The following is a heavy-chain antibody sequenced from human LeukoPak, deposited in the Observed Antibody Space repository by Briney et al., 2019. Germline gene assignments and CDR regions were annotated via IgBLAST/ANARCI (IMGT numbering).Heavy chain of an antibody. CDR2: ISAYNGNT. V-gene: IGHV1-18*01. CDR3: ARTPYYYYMDV. Sequence: RASVKVSCKASGGTFSSYGISWVRQAPGQGLEWMGWISAYNGNTNYAQKLQGRVTMTTDTSTSTAYMELRSLRSDDTAVYYCARTPYYYYMDVWGKGTTVTVSS. J-gene: IGHJ6*03. CDR1: GGTFSSYG.